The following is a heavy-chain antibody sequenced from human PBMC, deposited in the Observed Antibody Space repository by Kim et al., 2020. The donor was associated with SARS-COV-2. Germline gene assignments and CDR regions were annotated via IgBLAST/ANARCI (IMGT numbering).Heavy chain of an antibody. CDR3: ARESYLRGATPLD. J-gene: IGHJ4*02. Sequence: GGSLRLSCAASGFTFSSYSMNWVRQAPGKGLEWVSSISSSSSYIYYADSVKGRFTISRDNAKNSLYLQMNSLRAEDTAVYYCARESYLRGATPLDWGQGTLVTVSS. CDR1: GFTFSSYS. D-gene: IGHD1-26*01. V-gene: IGHV3-21*01. CDR2: ISSSSSYI.